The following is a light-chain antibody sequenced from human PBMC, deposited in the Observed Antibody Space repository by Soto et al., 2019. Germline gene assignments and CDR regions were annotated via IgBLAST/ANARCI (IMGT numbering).Light chain of an antibody. J-gene: IGKJ5*01. CDR2: AAS. Sequence: DIHMTQSPSSLSASVGDRGTITCRASPAIINNSAWYQQKPGKVPKLLIYAASTLQSGDPSRSTGSGAGTEFTLTISSLQPEDAATYYCQKYNSVPLPFGQGTRLEIK. CDR1: PAIINN. V-gene: IGKV1-27*01. CDR3: QKYNSVPLP.